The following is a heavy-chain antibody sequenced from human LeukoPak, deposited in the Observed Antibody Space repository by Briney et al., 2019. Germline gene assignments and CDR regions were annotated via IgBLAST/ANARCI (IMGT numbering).Heavy chain of an antibody. Sequence: GGSLRLSCAASGFNVISNYMNWVRQAPGKGLERVSVIYSDDTTYYADSVKGRFTISRDNSRNTLYLQMNSLRPGDTAVYYCARPWDAFDIWGQGTMVTVSS. V-gene: IGHV3-53*01. J-gene: IGHJ3*02. CDR2: IYSDDTT. CDR3: ARPWDAFDI. CDR1: GFNVISNY.